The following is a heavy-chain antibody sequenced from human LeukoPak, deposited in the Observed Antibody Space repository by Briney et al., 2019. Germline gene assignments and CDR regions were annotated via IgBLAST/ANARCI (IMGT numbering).Heavy chain of an antibody. Sequence: VASVKVSCKASGYTFTGYYMHWVRQAPGQGLEWMGWINPNSGGTNYAQKFQGRVTMTRDTSISTAYMELSRLRSDDTAVYYCARDLGSGSYSFDYWGQGTLVTVSS. CDR3: ARDLGSGSYSFDY. J-gene: IGHJ4*02. CDR1: GYTFTGYY. CDR2: INPNSGGT. V-gene: IGHV1-2*02. D-gene: IGHD1-26*01.